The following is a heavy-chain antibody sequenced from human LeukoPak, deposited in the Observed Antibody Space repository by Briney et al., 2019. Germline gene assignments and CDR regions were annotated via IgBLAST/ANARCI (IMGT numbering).Heavy chain of an antibody. V-gene: IGHV4-59*12. CDR1: GGSISSYY. Sequence: SETLSLTCTVSGGSISSYYWSWIRQPPGKGLEWIGYIYYSGSTNYNPSLKSRVTISVDKSKNQFSLKLSSVTAADTAVYYCARDQIGDYWDAFDIWGQGTMVTVSS. CDR2: IYYSGST. CDR3: ARDQIGDYWDAFDI. D-gene: IGHD4-17*01. J-gene: IGHJ3*02.